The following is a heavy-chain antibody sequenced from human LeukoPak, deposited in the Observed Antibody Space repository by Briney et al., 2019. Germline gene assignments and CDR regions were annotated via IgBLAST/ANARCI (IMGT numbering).Heavy chain of an antibody. CDR3: AKDGTGWPPKFIDY. V-gene: IGHV3-30*02. CDR1: GFTFSIYG. CDR2: IRYDGSNK. J-gene: IGHJ4*02. Sequence: PGGSLRLSCAASGFTFSIYGMHWVRQAPGKGVEGVAFIRYDGSNKYYADSVKGRLTISRANSKKTLYLKINSLRAEDTAVYYCAKDGTGWPPKFIDYWGQGTLVTVSS. D-gene: IGHD6-19*01.